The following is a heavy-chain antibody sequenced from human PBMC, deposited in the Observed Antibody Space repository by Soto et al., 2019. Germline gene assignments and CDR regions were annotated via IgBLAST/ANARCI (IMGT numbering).Heavy chain of an antibody. D-gene: IGHD3-3*01. CDR2: IYPGDSDT. J-gene: IGHJ6*02. CDR3: ARHSDFLFGINYYYYGMDV. CDR1: GYSFTSYG. V-gene: IGHV5-51*01. Sequence: PGESLKISCKGSGYSFTSYGIGWVRQMPGKGLEWMGIIYPGDSDTRYSPSFQGQVTISADKSISTAYLQWSSLKASDTAMYYCARHSDFLFGINYYYYGMDVWGQGTTVTVS.